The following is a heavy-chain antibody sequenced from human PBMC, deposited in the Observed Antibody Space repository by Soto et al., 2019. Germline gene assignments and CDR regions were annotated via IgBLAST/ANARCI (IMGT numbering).Heavy chain of an antibody. J-gene: IGHJ4*02. Sequence: QLQLQESGPGLVKPSETLSLTCTVSGGSISSSTYYWGWIRQPPGKGLEWIGRIYYSGSTYYNPTLKSRVXLLXDTSKNQFPLKLSAVTAADTAVYYCANSYGDYVSYWGQGTLVTVSS. D-gene: IGHD4-17*01. CDR2: IYYSGST. V-gene: IGHV4-39*01. CDR3: ANSYGDYVSY. CDR1: GGSISSSTYY.